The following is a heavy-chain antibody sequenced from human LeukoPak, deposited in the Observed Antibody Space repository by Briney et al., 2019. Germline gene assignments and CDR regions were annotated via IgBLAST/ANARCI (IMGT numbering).Heavy chain of an antibody. CDR3: ARVEVGPVYSSSWYEKYFDY. CDR2: VYYSGNT. CDR1: GGSITSSY. V-gene: IGHV4-59*12. Sequence: SETLSLTCTVSGGSITSSYWNWIRQPPGKGLEWIGYVYYSGNTNYSPFLKSRVTISVDTSKNQFSLKLSSVTAADTAVYYCARVEVGPVYSSSWYEKYFDYWGQGTLVTVSS. J-gene: IGHJ4*02. D-gene: IGHD6-13*01.